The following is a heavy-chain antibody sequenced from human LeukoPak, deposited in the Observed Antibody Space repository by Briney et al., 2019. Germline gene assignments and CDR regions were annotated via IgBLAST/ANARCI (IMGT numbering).Heavy chain of an antibody. J-gene: IGHJ4*02. CDR2: ISYSGST. V-gene: IGHV4-59*08. CDR1: GAPISSYY. CDR3: ARHPELYFFDY. Sequence: SETLSLTCTVSGAPISSYYWSWIRQPPGKGLEWIGYISYSGSTNYNPSLKSRVTISADTSKNQVSLTLSSVTAAYTAVYYCARHPELYFFDYWGQGTLVTVSS. D-gene: IGHD3-10*01.